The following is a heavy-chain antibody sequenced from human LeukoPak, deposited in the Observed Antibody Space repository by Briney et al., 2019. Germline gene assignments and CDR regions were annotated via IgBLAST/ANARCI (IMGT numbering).Heavy chain of an antibody. Sequence: SETLSLTCTVSGGSISSGGYYWSWIRQHPGKGLEWIGYIYYSGSTYYNPSLKSRVTISVDTSKNQFSLKLSSVTAADTAVYYCARKAQEDGFDYWGQGTLVTVSS. CDR2: IYYSGST. J-gene: IGHJ4*02. V-gene: IGHV4-31*03. CDR3: ARKAQEDGFDY. CDR1: GGSISSGGYY.